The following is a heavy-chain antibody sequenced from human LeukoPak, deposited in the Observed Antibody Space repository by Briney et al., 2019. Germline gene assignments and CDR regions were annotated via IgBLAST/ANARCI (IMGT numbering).Heavy chain of an antibody. V-gene: IGHV3-64*01. CDR1: GFTFSIYT. D-gene: IGHD3-22*01. Sequence: PGGSLRLSCAASGFTFSIYTMSWVRQAPGKGLEYVSTISSNGGSTYYANSVKGRFTISRDDSKNTLYLQMASLRAEDMAVYYCARTYYYDSSGIDYWGQGTLVTVSS. J-gene: IGHJ4*02. CDR2: ISSNGGST. CDR3: ARTYYYDSSGIDY.